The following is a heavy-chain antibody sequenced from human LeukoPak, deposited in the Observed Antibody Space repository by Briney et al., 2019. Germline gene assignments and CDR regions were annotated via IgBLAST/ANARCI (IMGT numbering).Heavy chain of an antibody. CDR2: ISWNSGSI. D-gene: IGHD6-13*01. CDR3: AKGPDSSSWRFYFDY. CDR1: GFTFDDYA. Sequence: GRSLRLSCAASGFTFDDYAMHWVRQAPGKGLEWVSGISWNSGSIGYADSVKGRFTISRDNAKNSLYLQMNRLRAEDTALYYCAKGPDSSSWRFYFDYWGQGTLVTVSS. J-gene: IGHJ4*02. V-gene: IGHV3-9*01.